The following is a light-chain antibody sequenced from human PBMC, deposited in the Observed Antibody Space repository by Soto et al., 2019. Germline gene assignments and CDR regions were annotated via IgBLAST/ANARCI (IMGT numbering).Light chain of an antibody. CDR2: DVS. CDR3: ASYTSQVRV. Sequence: QSALTQPASVSGSPGQSITVSCTGNSSDVGGYKYVSWYQQYPGKAPKLMIYDVSYRASGVSYRFSGSKSGNTASLTISGLQAEDEADYYCASYTSQVRVFGTGTKLTVL. J-gene: IGLJ1*01. V-gene: IGLV2-14*01. CDR1: SSDVGGYKY.